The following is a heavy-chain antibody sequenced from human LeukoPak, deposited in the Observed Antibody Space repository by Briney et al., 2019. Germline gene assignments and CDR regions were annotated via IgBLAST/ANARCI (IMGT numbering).Heavy chain of an antibody. J-gene: IGHJ3*02. CDR1: GGSISSSGYY. CDR2: IYYSGST. D-gene: IGHD7-27*01. Sequence: SGTLSLTCTVSGGSISSSGYYWGWIRQPPGKGLEWIGSIYYSGSTYYNPSLKSRVTISVDTSKNQFSLRLSSVTAADTAVYYCARPLGPGAFDIWGQGTMVTVSS. CDR3: ARPLGPGAFDI. V-gene: IGHV4-39*01.